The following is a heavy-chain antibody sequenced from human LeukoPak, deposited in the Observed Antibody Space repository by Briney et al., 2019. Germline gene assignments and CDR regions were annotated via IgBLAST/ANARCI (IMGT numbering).Heavy chain of an antibody. J-gene: IGHJ4*02. Sequence: ASVKVSCKASGYTFTTYNLNWVRQAPGQGLEWMGWISGYNGNTNYAQKLQGRVTMTTDTSTSTAYMELRSLQSDDTAVYYCALKKKGWQLLTAYYFDYWGQGTLVTVSS. CDR1: GYTFTTYN. CDR2: ISGYNGNT. V-gene: IGHV1-18*01. D-gene: IGHD1-26*01. CDR3: ALKKKGWQLLTAYYFDY.